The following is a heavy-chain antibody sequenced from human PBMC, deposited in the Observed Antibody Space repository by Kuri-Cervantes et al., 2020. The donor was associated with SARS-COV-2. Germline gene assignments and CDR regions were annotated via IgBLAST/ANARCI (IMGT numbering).Heavy chain of an antibody. CDR1: GFTFGDYA. CDR3: ARDEIAYYFWSGYYLGY. Sequence: GESLKISCTASGFTFGDYAMSWFRQAPGKGLEWVGFIRSKAYGGTTEYAASVKGRFTISRDNAKNSLYLQMNSLRAEDTAVYYCARDEIAYYFWSGYYLGYWGQGTLVTVSS. CDR2: IRSKAYGGTT. J-gene: IGHJ4*02. V-gene: IGHV3-49*03. D-gene: IGHD3-3*01.